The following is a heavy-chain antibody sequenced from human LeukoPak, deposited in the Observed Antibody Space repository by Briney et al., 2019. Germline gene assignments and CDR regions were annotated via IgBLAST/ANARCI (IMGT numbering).Heavy chain of an antibody. Sequence: PSQTLSLTCTVSGGSISNGGYYWSWIRQRPGKGLEWIGCIYYSGSTYYNPSLKSRVTISVDTSKNHFSLELSSVTAADTAVYYCARKGYSYGSHFDYWGQGTLVTVSS. J-gene: IGHJ4*02. D-gene: IGHD5-18*01. CDR2: IYYSGST. CDR1: GGSISNGGYY. CDR3: ARKGYSYGSHFDY. V-gene: IGHV4-31*03.